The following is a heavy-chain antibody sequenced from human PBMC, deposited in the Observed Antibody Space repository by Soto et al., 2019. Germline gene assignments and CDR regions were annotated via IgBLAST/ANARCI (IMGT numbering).Heavy chain of an antibody. D-gene: IGHD3-9*01. Sequence: GGSLRLSCAASGFTFSSYAMSWVRQAPGEGLEWGSAISRSGDNTFYADSVKGRFTISRDNTQNTLYLQMNSRRAEDTAVYYSSHDFGRYGLFTCYPSFGYWGPGTLVAVSS. CDR1: GFTFSSYA. CDR3: SHDFGRYGLFTCYPSFGY. CDR2: ISRSGDNT. V-gene: IGHV3-23*01. J-gene: IGHJ4*02.